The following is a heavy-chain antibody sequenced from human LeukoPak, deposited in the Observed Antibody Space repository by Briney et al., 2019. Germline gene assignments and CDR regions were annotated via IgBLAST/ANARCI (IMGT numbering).Heavy chain of an antibody. J-gene: IGHJ4*02. CDR2: ISGSGGST. V-gene: IGHV3-23*01. D-gene: IGHD5-24*01. Sequence: GGSLRLSCAASGFTFSSYAMSWVRQAPGKGLEWVSAISGSGGSTYYADSVKGWFTISRDNSKNTLYLQMNSLRAEDTAVYYCANGRWLQWQVDYWGQGTLVTVSS. CDR1: GFTFSSYA. CDR3: ANGRWLQWQVDY.